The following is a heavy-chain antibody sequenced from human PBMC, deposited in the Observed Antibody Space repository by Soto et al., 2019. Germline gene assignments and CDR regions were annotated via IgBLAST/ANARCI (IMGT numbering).Heavy chain of an antibody. D-gene: IGHD6-19*01. CDR1: GGSISSYY. V-gene: IGHV4-59*08. CDR2: IHYSGST. J-gene: IGHJ4*02. CDR3: ARHVNVAVAGTGFDY. Sequence: QVQLQESGPGLVKPSETLSLTCTVSGGSISSYYWSWIRQPPGKGLEWIGHIHYSGSTNYNPSRRSRVTMXXVXSXXQFSLKLSSVTAADTAVYYCARHVNVAVAGTGFDYWGQGTLVTVSS.